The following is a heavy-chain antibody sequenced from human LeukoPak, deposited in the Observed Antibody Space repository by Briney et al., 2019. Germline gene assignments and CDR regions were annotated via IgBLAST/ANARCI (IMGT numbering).Heavy chain of an antibody. CDR1: GFTFSSYS. CDR2: ISSSSSYI. D-gene: IGHD3-22*01. Sequence: GGSLRLSCAASGFTFSSYSMNWVRQAPGKGLEWVSSISSSSSYIYYADSVKGRFTISRDNAKNSLYLQMNSLRAEDTAVYYCAKGADYYYDSSGPSLLLLYFQHWGQGTLVTVSS. V-gene: IGHV3-21*04. J-gene: IGHJ1*01. CDR3: AKGADYYYDSSGPSLLLLYFQH.